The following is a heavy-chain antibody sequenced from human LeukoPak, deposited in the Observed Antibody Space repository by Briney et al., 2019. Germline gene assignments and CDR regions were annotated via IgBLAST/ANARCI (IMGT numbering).Heavy chain of an antibody. CDR2: ITSNSGSI. CDR3: AKFHGEYVGGFDY. J-gene: IGHJ4*02. D-gene: IGHD1-26*01. V-gene: IGHV3-9*01. CDR1: GFTFHDYS. Sequence: GGSLRLSCAASGFTFHDYSMHWVRQAPGKGLEWVSGITSNSGSIAYADSVKGRFTISRDNAKNSLYLQMNSLRAEDTALYYCAKFHGEYVGGFDYWGQGTLVTVSS.